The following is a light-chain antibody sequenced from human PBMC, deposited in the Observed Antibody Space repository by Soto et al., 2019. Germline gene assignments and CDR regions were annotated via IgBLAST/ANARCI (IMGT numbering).Light chain of an antibody. Sequence: EIVMTQSPATLSVSPGGRATLSCRASQSVRSYLAWYQQRPGQPPRLLIYGASTRATGIPARFSGSGSGTEFSLTLSSLQSEDFALYYCPQYNTWPPRYTFGQGTKLEIK. V-gene: IGKV3-15*01. CDR1: QSVRSY. CDR3: PQYNTWPPRYT. CDR2: GAS. J-gene: IGKJ2*01.